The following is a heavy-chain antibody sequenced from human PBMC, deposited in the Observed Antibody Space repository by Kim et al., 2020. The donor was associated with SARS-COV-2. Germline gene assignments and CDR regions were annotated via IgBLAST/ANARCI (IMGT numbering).Heavy chain of an antibody. CDR3: ARVGGSSRDYYYYGMDV. D-gene: IGHD6-6*01. V-gene: IGHV1-69*13. J-gene: IGHJ6*02. CDR2: IIPIFGTA. Sequence: SVKVSCKASGGTFSSYAISWVRQAPGQGLEWMGGIIPIFGTANYAQKFQGRVTITADESTSTAYMELSSLRSEDTAVYYCARVGGSSRDYYYYGMDVWGQGTTVTVSS. CDR1: GGTFSSYA.